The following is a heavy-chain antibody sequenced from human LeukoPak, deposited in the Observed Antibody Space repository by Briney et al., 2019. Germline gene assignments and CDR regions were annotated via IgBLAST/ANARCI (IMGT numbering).Heavy chain of an antibody. CDR2: IIPILGIA. CDR1: GGTFSSYA. V-gene: IGHV1-69*04. Sequence: SVKVSCKASGGTFSSYAISWVRQAPGQGLEWMGRIIPILGIANYAQKFQGRVTITADKSTSTAYMELSSLRSEDTAVYYCASDIKWGTAMATYYWGQGTLVTVSS. J-gene: IGHJ4*02. D-gene: IGHD5-18*01. CDR3: ASDIKWGTAMATYY.